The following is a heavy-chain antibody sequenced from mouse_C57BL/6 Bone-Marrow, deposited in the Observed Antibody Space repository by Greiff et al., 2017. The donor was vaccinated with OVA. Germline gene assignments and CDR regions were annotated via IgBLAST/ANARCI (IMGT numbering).Heavy chain of an antibody. Sequence: QVQLQQSGAELVRPGTSVKVSCKASGYAFTNYLIEWVKQRPGQGLEWIGVINPGSGGTNYNEKFKGKATLTADKSSSTAYMQLSSLTSEDSAVYFCARCALYAGFDYWGQGTPVTVSA. CDR2: INPGSGGT. CDR3: ARCALYAGFDY. D-gene: IGHD2-3*01. CDR1: GYAFTNYL. J-gene: IGHJ3*01. V-gene: IGHV1-54*01.